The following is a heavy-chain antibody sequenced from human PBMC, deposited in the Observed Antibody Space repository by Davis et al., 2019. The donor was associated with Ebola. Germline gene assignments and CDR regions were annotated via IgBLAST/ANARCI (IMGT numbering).Heavy chain of an antibody. Sequence: GESLKISCAASGFTFSSYAMSWVRQAPGKGLEWVSAISGSGGSIYYADSVKGRFTISRDNSKNTLYLQMNSLRAEDTAVYYCAKAPDYRASHWGQGTLVTVSS. CDR1: GFTFSSYA. J-gene: IGHJ4*02. D-gene: IGHD4-11*01. V-gene: IGHV3-23*01. CDR3: AKAPDYRASH. CDR2: ISGSGGSI.